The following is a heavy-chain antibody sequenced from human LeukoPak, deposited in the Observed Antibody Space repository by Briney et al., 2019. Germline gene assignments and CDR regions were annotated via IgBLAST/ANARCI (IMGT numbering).Heavy chain of an antibody. D-gene: IGHD3-22*01. V-gene: IGHV4-59*01. CDR2: IYYSGTT. CDR1: GGSISSYY. CDR3: ARGHYYDSSGYYAKNFAY. Sequence: SETLSLTRTVSGGSISSYYWSWIRQPPGKGLEWIGYIYYSGTTNYNPSLKSRVTISVDTSQNQFSLKLNSVTAADTAVYYCARGHYYDSSGYYAKNFAYWGQGTLVTVSS. J-gene: IGHJ4*02.